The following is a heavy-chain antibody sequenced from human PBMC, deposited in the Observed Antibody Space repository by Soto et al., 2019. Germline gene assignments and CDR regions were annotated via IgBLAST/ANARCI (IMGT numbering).Heavy chain of an antibody. Sequence: EVHLVESGGGLVKPGGSLRLSCAVSGFTFSSCTMNWVRQAPGKGLEWVSSISPSTSHIYYADSVKGRFTISRDNAKNSLVLQTNSLRAEETAVYYCSGCIGGACNQDYVMDFWGQVTTVTVSS. CDR2: ISPSTSHI. CDR3: SGCIGGACNQDYVMDF. V-gene: IGHV3-21*01. J-gene: IGHJ6*02. D-gene: IGHD2-21*02. CDR1: GFTFSSCT.